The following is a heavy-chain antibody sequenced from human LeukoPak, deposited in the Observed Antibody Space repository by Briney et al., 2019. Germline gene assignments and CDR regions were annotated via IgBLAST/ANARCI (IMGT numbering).Heavy chain of an antibody. CDR3: AELGITMIGGV. D-gene: IGHD3-10*02. Sequence: GGSLRLSCAASGFTFSSYEMNWVRQAPGKGLEWVSYISSTGTTIYYADSVKGRFTIARDNAKNSLYLQMNSLRAEDTAVYYCAELGITMIGGVWGKGTTVTISS. J-gene: IGHJ6*04. CDR1: GFTFSSYE. CDR2: ISSTGTTI. V-gene: IGHV3-48*03.